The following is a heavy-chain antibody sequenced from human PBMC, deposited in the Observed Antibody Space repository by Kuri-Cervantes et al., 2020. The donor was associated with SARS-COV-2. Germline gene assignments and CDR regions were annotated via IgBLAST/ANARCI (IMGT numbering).Heavy chain of an antibody. CDR3: ASQYCSGGSCYSGYYYGMDV. J-gene: IGHJ6*02. D-gene: IGHD2-15*01. CDR2: ISYDGSNK. V-gene: IGHV3-30-3*01. Sequence: GGSLRLSCAASGFTFSSYAMHWVRQAPGKGLEWVAVISYDGSNKYYADSVKGRFTISRDNSKNTLHLQMDSLRAEDTAVYYCASQYCSGGSCYSGYYYGMDVWGQGTTVTVSS. CDR1: GFTFSSYA.